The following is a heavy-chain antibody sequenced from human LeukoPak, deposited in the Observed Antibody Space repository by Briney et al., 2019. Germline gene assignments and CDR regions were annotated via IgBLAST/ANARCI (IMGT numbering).Heavy chain of an antibody. CDR3: ARASEQGLVLEGDV. J-gene: IGHJ6*04. D-gene: IGHD6-19*01. Sequence: SETLSLTCTVSGYSIRSGLYWGWIRQPPGKGLEWIGNIYHSGITYSTPSLKSRVTISVDTSKNQFSLKLSSVTAADTAVYYCARASEQGLVLEGDVWGKGTTVTISS. CDR2: IYHSGIT. V-gene: IGHV4-38-2*02. CDR1: GYSIRSGLY.